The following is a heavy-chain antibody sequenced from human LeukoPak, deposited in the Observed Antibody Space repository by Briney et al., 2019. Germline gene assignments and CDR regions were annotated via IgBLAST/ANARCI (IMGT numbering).Heavy chain of an antibody. J-gene: IGHJ4*02. CDR1: GFIFRNYA. V-gene: IGHV3-33*01. CDR3: ARDRVGSDGFDY. CDR2: IWYDASNE. D-gene: IGHD1-26*01. Sequence: PGGSLRLSCAASGFIFRNYAMHWVRPAPGKGRAWVAVIWYDASNEYYADSVKGRFPISRDNSKNTVDLQMNSLRIEDTAVYYCARDRVGSDGFDYWGQGTLVTVSS.